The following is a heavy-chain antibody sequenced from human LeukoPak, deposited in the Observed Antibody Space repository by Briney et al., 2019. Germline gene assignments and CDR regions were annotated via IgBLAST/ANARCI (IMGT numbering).Heavy chain of an antibody. J-gene: IGHJ4*02. CDR3: ARDGPGIAAAAPRY. D-gene: IGHD6-13*01. Sequence: GGSLRLSCAASGFTFSSYWMSGVPHAPGKGVEWVANIKQDGNEKYYVDPVKGRFTISRDNAKNSLYLQMNSLRAEDTAVYYCARDGPGIAAAAPRYWGQGTLVTVSS. CDR1: GFTFSSYW. V-gene: IGHV3-7*03. CDR2: IKQDGNEK.